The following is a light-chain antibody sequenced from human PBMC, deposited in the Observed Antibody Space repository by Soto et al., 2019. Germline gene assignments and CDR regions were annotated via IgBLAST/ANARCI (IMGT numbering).Light chain of an antibody. Sequence: EIVMTQSPATLSVFPGERVTLSCRASHSVTTNVAWYQQKPGQALRLLLYGASTRATGIPARFSGSGSGTEFTLTISSLQSEDFAVYYCQQYNNWPPDTFGQGTKLEIK. V-gene: IGKV3-15*01. CDR2: GAS. CDR1: HSVTTN. CDR3: QQYNNWPPDT. J-gene: IGKJ2*01.